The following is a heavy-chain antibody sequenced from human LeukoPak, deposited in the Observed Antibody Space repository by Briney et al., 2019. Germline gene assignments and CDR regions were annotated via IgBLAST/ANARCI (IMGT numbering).Heavy chain of an antibody. CDR1: GGSFSGYY. J-gene: IGHJ4*02. CDR3: AREGLDRGTQDY. D-gene: IGHD3/OR15-3a*01. Sequence: SETLSLTCAVYGGSFSGYYWSWIRQPPGKGLEWIGEINHSGSTNYNPSLKSRVTISVDTSKNQFSLKLSSVTAADTAVYYCAREGLDRGTQDYWGQGTLVTVSS. CDR2: INHSGST. V-gene: IGHV4-34*01.